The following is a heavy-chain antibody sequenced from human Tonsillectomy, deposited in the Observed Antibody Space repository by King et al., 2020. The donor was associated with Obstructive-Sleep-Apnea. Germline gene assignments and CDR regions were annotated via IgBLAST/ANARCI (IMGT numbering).Heavy chain of an antibody. Sequence: VQLVESGAEVKKPGSSVKVSCKASGGTFSSYAISWVRQAPGQGLEWIGGIIPIFGTANYAQKFQGRVTITADESTSTAYMELSSLRSEDTAVYYCARDLAYYYGSGSPLYYYGMDVWGQGTTVTVSS. V-gene: IGHV1-69*01. CDR3: ARDLAYYYGSGSPLYYYGMDV. D-gene: IGHD3-10*01. CDR2: IIPIFGTA. CDR1: GGTFSSYA. J-gene: IGHJ6*02.